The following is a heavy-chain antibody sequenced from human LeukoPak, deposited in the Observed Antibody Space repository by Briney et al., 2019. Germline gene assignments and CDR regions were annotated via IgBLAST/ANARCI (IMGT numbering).Heavy chain of an antibody. Sequence: ASVKVSCKASGYTFTSYYMHWVRQAPGQGLEWMGWINPNSGGTNYAQKFQGRVTMTRDTSISTAYMELSRLRSDDTAVYYCAGLSIVATGFDYWGQGTLVTVSS. J-gene: IGHJ4*02. CDR1: GYTFTSYY. V-gene: IGHV1-2*02. D-gene: IGHD5-12*01. CDR3: AGLSIVATGFDY. CDR2: INPNSGGT.